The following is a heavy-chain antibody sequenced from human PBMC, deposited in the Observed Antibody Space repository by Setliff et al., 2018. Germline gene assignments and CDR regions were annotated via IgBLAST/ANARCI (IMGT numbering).Heavy chain of an antibody. V-gene: IGHV1-69*10. D-gene: IGHD4-17*01. CDR3: ARGPSPTVTPSRLIYFYHMDV. CDR1: GGTFSSYA. CDR2: IIPIFGMT. J-gene: IGHJ6*03. Sequence: SVKVSCKASGGTFSSYAISWVRQAPGQGLEWMGGIIPIFGMTDYAQKFQGRLTITADQSTTTVYMELSSLRFDDTALYYCARGPSPTVTPSRLIYFYHMDVWGTGTTVTVSS.